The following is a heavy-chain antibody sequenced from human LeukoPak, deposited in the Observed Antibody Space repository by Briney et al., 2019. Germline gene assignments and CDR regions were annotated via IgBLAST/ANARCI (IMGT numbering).Heavy chain of an antibody. Sequence: PGGAPRLFCCASCFTFSSGCKKWGRHDPRGGREGGSSLSSSSSYIYYADSVKGRFTISRDNAKNSLYLQMNSLRAEDTAVYYCARDYGAWVAMVNGFDYWGQGTLVTVSS. J-gene: IGHJ4*02. CDR3: ARDYGAWVAMVNGFDY. CDR2: LSSSSSYI. CDR1: CFTFSSGC. V-gene: IGHV3-21*01. D-gene: IGHD5-18*01.